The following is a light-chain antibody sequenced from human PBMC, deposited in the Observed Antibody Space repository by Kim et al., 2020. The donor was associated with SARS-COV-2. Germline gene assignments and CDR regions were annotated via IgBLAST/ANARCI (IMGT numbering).Light chain of an antibody. CDR3: QVWDSNSDHPV. Sequence: SYELTQPPSVSVAPGQTVRITCGGDNIGDKSVHWYQQRPGQAPILVIYYDTDRPSGIPERFSGSNSGNTATLTISRVEAGDEADYSCQVWDSNSDHPVFG. CDR1: NIGDKS. J-gene: IGLJ2*01. V-gene: IGLV3-21*04. CDR2: YDT.